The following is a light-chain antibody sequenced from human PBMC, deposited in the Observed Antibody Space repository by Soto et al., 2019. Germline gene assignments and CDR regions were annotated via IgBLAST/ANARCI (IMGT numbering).Light chain of an antibody. CDR2: AAS. CDR3: LQTYTSPWT. CDR1: QPVTNY. V-gene: IGKV1-39*01. Sequence: DIQMTQSPSSLSASVGDRVTITCRASQPVTNYLSWYQQKPGKAPTLLIYAASRLQSGVPSRFSAGGSGTEFTLSINSLLPEDFATYYYLQTYTSPWTFGHGTRVEIK. J-gene: IGKJ1*01.